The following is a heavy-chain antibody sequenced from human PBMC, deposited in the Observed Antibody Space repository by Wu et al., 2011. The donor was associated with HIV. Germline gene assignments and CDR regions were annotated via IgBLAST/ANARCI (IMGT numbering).Heavy chain of an antibody. CDR2: ISAYNGNT. V-gene: IGHV1-18*01. Sequence: QVQLVQSGAEVREPGSSVKVSCKASGYTFSNFNLQWVRQAPGQGLEWMGWISAYNGNTVHAQTIEGRVTMTTDTSTNTAYMELTNLTSDDSAVYYCARAPAGPWGQGTPGHRLL. CDR1: GYTFSNFN. J-gene: IGHJ5*02. CDR3: ARAPAGP.